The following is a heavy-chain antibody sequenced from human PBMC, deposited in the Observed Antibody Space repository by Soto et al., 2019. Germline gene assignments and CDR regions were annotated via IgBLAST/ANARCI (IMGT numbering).Heavy chain of an antibody. CDR3: ARDVTDFWSGHEGMDV. CDR2: IYYSGST. D-gene: IGHD3-3*01. Sequence: SETLSLTCTVSGGSISNGGYYWTWIRQHPGKGLEWIGYIYYSGSTYYNPSLKSRVTISVDTSKNQFSLKLTSVTAADTAVYYCARDVTDFWSGHEGMDVWGQGTAVTVSS. CDR1: GGSISNGGYY. V-gene: IGHV4-31*03. J-gene: IGHJ6*02.